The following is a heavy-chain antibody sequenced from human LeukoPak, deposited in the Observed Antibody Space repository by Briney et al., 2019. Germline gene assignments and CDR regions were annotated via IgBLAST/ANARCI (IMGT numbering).Heavy chain of an antibody. D-gene: IGHD3-10*01. J-gene: IGHJ4*02. Sequence: ASVKVSCKASGYTFTSYYMHWVRQAPGQGLEWMGIINPSGGSTSYAQKFQGRVTMTRDMSTSTVYMELSSLRSDDTAVYYCARVWFGGTYYYGSRSQIPGDYWGQGTLVTVSS. CDR3: ARVWFGGTYYYGSRSQIPGDY. V-gene: IGHV1-46*01. CDR2: INPSGGST. CDR1: GYTFTSYY.